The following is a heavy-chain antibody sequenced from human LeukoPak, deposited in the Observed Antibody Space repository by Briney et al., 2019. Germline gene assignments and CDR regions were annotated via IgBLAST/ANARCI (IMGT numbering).Heavy chain of an antibody. Sequence: GGSLRLSCAASGFIVGNNYMNWVRQAPGKGLEWVSALYSGGSTYYADSVKGRFTISRDNSKNTVDLQMDSLRAEDTAVYYCARESLVAYGGAFDIWGHGTLVTVSS. CDR3: ARESLVAYGGAFDI. CDR2: LYSGGST. D-gene: IGHD4-23*01. CDR1: GFIVGNNY. V-gene: IGHV3-53*01. J-gene: IGHJ3*02.